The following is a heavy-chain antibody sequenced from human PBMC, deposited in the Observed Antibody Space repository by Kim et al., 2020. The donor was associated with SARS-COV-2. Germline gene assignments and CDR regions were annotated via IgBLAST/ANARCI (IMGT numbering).Heavy chain of an antibody. V-gene: IGHV3-13*01. CDR2: IGTAGDT. CDR3: ARGEVGAQIDY. Sequence: GGSLRLSCAASGFTFSSYDMHWVRQATGKGLEWVSAIGTAGDTYYPGSVKGRFTISRENAKNPSYLQMNSLRAGDTAVYYCARGEVGAQIDYWGQGTLVT. CDR1: GFTFSSYD. J-gene: IGHJ4*02. D-gene: IGHD1-26*01.